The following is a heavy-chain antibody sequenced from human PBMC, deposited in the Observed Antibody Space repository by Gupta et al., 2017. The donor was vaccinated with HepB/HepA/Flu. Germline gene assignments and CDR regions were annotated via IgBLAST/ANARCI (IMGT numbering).Heavy chain of an antibody. CDR3: ARARVDIVVVPAAAPGFYMDV. Sequence: QVQLVQSGAEVKKPGASVKVSCKASGTAFTTSYVHWVRQAPGQGLEWMGIINPSGSSTTYAQKFQDRVTMTRDTSTNTVYMELSSLRFEDTAIYYCARARVDIVVVPAAAPGFYMDVWGEGTTVTVSS. D-gene: IGHD2-2*01. CDR1: GTAFTTSY. V-gene: IGHV1-46*01. J-gene: IGHJ6*03. CDR2: INPSGSST.